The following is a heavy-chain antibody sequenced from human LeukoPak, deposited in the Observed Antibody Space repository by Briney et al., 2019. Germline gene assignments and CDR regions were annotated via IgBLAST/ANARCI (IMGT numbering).Heavy chain of an antibody. CDR3: ARQKGRTRPPNYYYYYYMDV. CDR1: GGTFSSYT. V-gene: IGHV1-69*05. J-gene: IGHJ6*03. CDR2: IIPIFGTA. Sequence: SVKVSCKASGGTFSSYTISWVRQAPGQGLEWMGGIIPIFGTANYAQKFQGRVTITTDESTSTAYMELSSPRSEDTAVYYCARQKGRTRPPNYYYYYYMDVWGKGTTVTVSS.